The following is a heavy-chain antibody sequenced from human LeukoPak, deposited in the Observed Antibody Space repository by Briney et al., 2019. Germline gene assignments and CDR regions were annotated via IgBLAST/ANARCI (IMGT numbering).Heavy chain of an antibody. Sequence: GGSLRLSCAASGFTVSSNYMNWVRQAPGKGLEWVSSISNTGKYIYYADSLKGRFTISRDNAKNSLYLQMNSLRAEDTAVYYCARLQGDSGWYYFDYWGQGTLVTVSS. CDR2: ISNTGKYI. V-gene: IGHV3-21*01. J-gene: IGHJ4*02. CDR3: ARLQGDSGWYYFDY. CDR1: GFTVSSNY. D-gene: IGHD6-19*01.